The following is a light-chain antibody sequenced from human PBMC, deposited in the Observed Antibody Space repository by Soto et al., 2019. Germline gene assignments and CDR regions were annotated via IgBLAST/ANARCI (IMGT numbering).Light chain of an antibody. J-gene: IGKJ1*01. CDR2: WAS. CDR3: QQYYSTPPT. Sequence: DIVMTQSPDSLAVSLGERATINCKSSQSVLYSSNNKNYLAWYQQKPGQPPKLLIYWASTRESGVPDRFSGSGSGTDYTHTISSLQAEDVAVYYCQQYYSTPPTFGQGNKVEIK. CDR1: QSVLYSSNNKNY. V-gene: IGKV4-1*01.